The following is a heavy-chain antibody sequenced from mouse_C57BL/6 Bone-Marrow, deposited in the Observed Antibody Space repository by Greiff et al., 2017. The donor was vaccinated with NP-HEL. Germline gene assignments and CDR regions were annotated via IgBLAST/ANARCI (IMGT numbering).Heavy chain of an antibody. CDR2: INPSSGYT. J-gene: IGHJ4*01. CDR1: GYTFTSYT. D-gene: IGHD1-1*02. V-gene: IGHV1-4*01. Sequence: VQLVESGAELARPGASVKMSCKASGYTFTSYTMHWVKQRPGQGLEWIGYINPSSGYTKYNQKFKDKATLTADKSSSTAYMQLSSLTSEDSAVYYCARWGWYYAMDYWGQGTSVTVSS. CDR3: ARWGWYYAMDY.